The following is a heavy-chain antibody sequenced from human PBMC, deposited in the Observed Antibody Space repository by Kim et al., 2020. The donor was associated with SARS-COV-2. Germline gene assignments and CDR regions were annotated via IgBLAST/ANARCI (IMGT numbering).Heavy chain of an antibody. CDR3: AASKTTIGSFDV. D-gene: IGHD1-1*01. V-gene: IGHV3-53*01. J-gene: IGHJ3*01. CDR2: IPVAGKT. CDR1: GFIVSNHY. Sequence: GGSLRLSCAAFGFIVSNHYIMWVRQPPGKGLEWLAYIPVAGKTNHEHSVKGRFTITGDNSKNTVFLQMNSMRVDDTALYYCAASKTTIGSFDVWGRGTMVTVAS.